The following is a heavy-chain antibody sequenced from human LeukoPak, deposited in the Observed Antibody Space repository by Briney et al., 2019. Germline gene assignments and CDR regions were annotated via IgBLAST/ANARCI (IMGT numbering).Heavy chain of an antibody. CDR2: ISGSGGST. J-gene: IGHJ3*02. CDR1: GFTFSSYA. D-gene: IGHD3-10*01. Sequence: PGGSLRLSCAASGFTFSSYAMSWVRQAPGKGLEWVSAISGSGGSTYYADSVKGRFTISRDNSKNTLYLQMDSLRAEDTAVYYCAKELGILLWFGNPSDAFDIWGQGTMVTVSS. CDR3: AKELGILLWFGNPSDAFDI. V-gene: IGHV3-23*01.